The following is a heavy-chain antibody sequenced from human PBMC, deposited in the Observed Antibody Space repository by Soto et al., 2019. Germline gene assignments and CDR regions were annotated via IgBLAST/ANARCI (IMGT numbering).Heavy chain of an antibody. D-gene: IGHD5-12*01. CDR1: GGSISSGGYY. Sequence: QVQLQESGPGLVKPSQTLSLTCTVSGGSISSGGYYWSWIRQHPGKGLEWIGYIYYSGTTYYNPSLKXXVXIXXDTSKDQFSLNLSSVTAADTAVYYCARSDGYNFDYWGQGTLVTVSS. J-gene: IGHJ4*02. CDR3: ARSDGYNFDY. V-gene: IGHV4-31*01. CDR2: IYYSGTT.